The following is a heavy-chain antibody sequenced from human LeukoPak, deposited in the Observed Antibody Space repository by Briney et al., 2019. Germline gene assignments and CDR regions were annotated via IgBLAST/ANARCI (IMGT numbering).Heavy chain of an antibody. Sequence: PSETLSLTCAVYGGSFSGYYWSWIRQPPGKGLEWIGEINHSGSTNYNPSLKSRVTISVDTSKNQFSLKLSSVTAADTAVYYCAREPTTGGTRNRGRYNWFDPWGQGTLVTVSS. J-gene: IGHJ5*02. CDR1: GGSFSGYY. V-gene: IGHV4-34*01. CDR2: INHSGST. D-gene: IGHD4-17*01. CDR3: AREPTTGGTRNRGRYNWFDP.